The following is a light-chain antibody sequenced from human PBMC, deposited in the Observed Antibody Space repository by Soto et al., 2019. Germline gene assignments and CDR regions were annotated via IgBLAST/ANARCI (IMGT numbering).Light chain of an antibody. CDR2: DAS. CDR1: QDITNS. CDR3: LQYNSYPRT. V-gene: IGKV1-16*02. Sequence: DIQMTQSPSSLSASVGDRVTITCRASQDITNSVDWFQQRPGKAPKTLIYDASRLHSGVPSKFSCSGSGTDFTLTISSLQPEDFATYYCLQYNSYPRTFGQWTKVDI. J-gene: IGKJ1*01.